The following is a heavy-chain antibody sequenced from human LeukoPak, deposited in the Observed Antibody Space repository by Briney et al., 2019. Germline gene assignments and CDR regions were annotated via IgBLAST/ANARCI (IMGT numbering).Heavy chain of an antibody. CDR1: GGSISPYC. D-gene: IGHD4-23*01. Sequence: SETLSLTCTVSGGSISPYCWSWIRQSPGKGLEWIGYIYYSGSTNYNPSLKSRVTISVDTSKSQFSLKLSSVTAADTAIYYCAREYGGAYDYWGQGTLVTVSS. CDR3: AREYGGAYDY. V-gene: IGHV4-59*01. CDR2: IYYSGST. J-gene: IGHJ4*02.